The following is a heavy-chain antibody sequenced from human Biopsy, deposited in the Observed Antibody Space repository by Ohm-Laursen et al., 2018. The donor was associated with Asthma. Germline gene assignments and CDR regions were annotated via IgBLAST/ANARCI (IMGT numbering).Heavy chain of an antibody. CDR1: GGTFNTYV. CDR3: ARKAGSCISRTCYSLDF. Sequence: GASVKLSCNSLGGTFNTYVIGWVRQAPGQGLEWMGGINSVFGTTTYPQKFPDRVTITADDSTSTVYMELSSLRSEDTAVYYCARKAGSCISRTCYSLDFWGQGTLVTVSS. CDR2: INSVFGTT. D-gene: IGHD2-2*01. J-gene: IGHJ4*02. V-gene: IGHV1-69*13.